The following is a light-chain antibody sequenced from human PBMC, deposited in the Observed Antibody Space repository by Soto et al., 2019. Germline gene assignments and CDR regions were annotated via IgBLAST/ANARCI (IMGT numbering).Light chain of an antibody. Sequence: ILIAQSPATLSVSPGERATLPCSASQSVSSNLAWYQQKPGQAPRLLIYSASTRATAIPARFSGSGSGTAFTLTISSLQSEDCALYYCQQYNNWPGTFGQGTKVDI. CDR3: QQYNNWPGT. CDR2: SAS. CDR1: QSVSSN. J-gene: IGKJ1*01. V-gene: IGKV3-15*01.